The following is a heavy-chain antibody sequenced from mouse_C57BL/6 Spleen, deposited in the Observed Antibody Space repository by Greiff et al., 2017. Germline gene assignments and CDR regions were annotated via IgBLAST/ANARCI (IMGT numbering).Heavy chain of an antibody. Sequence: QVHVKQSGAELVRPGPSVKLSCKASGYTFTSYWMHWVKQRPGQGLEWIGLIDPSDSYTNYNQKFKGKATLTVDTSSSAAYMQLSSLTSEDSAVYYCASSYYDYDYWGQGTTLTVAS. D-gene: IGHD2-4*01. CDR2: IDPSDSYT. CDR1: GYTFTSYW. V-gene: IGHV1-59*01. J-gene: IGHJ2*01. CDR3: ASSYYDYDY.